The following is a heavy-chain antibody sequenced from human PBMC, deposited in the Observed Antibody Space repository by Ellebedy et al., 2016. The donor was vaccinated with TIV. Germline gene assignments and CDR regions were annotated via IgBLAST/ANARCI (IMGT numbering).Heavy chain of an antibody. CDR1: GYTFTSYA. V-gene: IGHV1-3*01. CDR3: ARDHRGGGSYYGHGAFDI. Sequence: ASVKVSXXASGYTFTSYAMHWVRQAPGQRLEWMGWINAGNGNTKYSQKFQGRVTITRDTSASTAYMELSSLRSEDTAVYYCARDHRGGGSYYGHGAFDIWGQGTMVTVSS. CDR2: INAGNGNT. D-gene: IGHD1-26*01. J-gene: IGHJ3*02.